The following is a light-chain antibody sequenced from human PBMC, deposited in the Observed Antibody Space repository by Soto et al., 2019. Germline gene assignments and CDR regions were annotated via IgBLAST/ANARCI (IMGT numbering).Light chain of an antibody. CDR1: QSVGST. CDR3: QRYGSSPPFT. CDR2: GAS. V-gene: IGKV3-15*01. Sequence: EILMTQSPATLSVSPGERVILSCRASQSVGSTLAWYQQKPGQAPRLLIRGASTRATGVPARFSGSGSGTEFTLTISSLQSEDFAVYFCQRYGSSPPFTFGQGTKVEI. J-gene: IGKJ2*01.